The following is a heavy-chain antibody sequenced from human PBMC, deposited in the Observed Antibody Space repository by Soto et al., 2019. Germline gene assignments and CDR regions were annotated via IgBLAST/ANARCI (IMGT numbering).Heavy chain of an antibody. Sequence: SETLSLTCVVSGYSISSGYYWGWIRQSPGKGLEWIGSIYHSGGTYYSPSLKSRVTISLDTSKNQFSLKLSSVTAADTAVYYCARVRSSPFGNFDYWGQGTLVTVSS. CDR3: ARVRSSPFGNFDY. CDR1: GYSISSGYY. J-gene: IGHJ4*02. CDR2: IYHSGGT. V-gene: IGHV4-38-2*01. D-gene: IGHD3-3*01.